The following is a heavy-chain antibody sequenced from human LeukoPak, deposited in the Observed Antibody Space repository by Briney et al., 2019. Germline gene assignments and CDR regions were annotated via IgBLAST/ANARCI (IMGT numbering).Heavy chain of an antibody. V-gene: IGHV4-39*01. Sequence: SETLSLTCTVSGGSISSSSYYWGWIRQPPGKGLEWIGSIYYSGSTYYNPSLKSRVTISVDTSKNQFSLKLSSVTAADTAVYYCARRNFDWYVDPWGQGTLVTVSS. CDR1: GGSISSSSYY. CDR3: ARRNFDWYVDP. CDR2: IYYSGST. J-gene: IGHJ5*02. D-gene: IGHD3-9*01.